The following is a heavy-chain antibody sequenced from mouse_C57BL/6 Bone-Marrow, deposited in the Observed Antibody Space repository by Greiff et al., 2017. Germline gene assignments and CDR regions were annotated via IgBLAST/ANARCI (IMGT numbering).Heavy chain of an antibody. CDR1: GYTFTDYY. V-gene: IGHV1-26*01. CDR2: INPNNGGT. J-gene: IGHJ2*01. D-gene: IGHD1-1*01. CDR3: ARGEITTVEGY. Sequence: VQLQQSGPELVKPGASVKISCKASGYTFTDYYMNWVKQSHGKSLEWIGDINPNNGGTSYNQKFKGKATLTVDKSSSTAYMELRSLTSEDSAVYYCARGEITTVEGYWGQGTTLTVSS.